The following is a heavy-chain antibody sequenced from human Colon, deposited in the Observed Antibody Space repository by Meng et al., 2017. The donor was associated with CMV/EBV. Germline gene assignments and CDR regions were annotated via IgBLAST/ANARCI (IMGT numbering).Heavy chain of an antibody. CDR1: DYTFSSYG. CDR2: INPYDGTT. CDR3: ARAIPTRGFYYGMDV. Sequence: ASVKVSCKASDYTFSSYGINWVRQAPGKGLEWMGWINPYDGTTNYAQNFKARVTMTTEKSTTTAYMELKSLGSDDTALYYCARAIPTRGFYYGMDVWGQGTTVTV. D-gene: IGHD2-2*01. V-gene: IGHV1-18*01. J-gene: IGHJ6*02.